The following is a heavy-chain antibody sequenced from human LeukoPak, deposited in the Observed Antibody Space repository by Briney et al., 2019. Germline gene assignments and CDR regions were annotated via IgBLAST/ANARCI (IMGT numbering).Heavy chain of an antibody. D-gene: IGHD3-3*01. Sequence: PGGSLRLSCAASGFTFSSYAMSWVRQAPGKGLEWVSAISGSGGSTYYADSVKGRFTISRDNSKNALYLQMNSLRAEDTAIYYCAKAGNYDFWSGYYSVKTLLDYWGQGTLVTVSS. CDR2: ISGSGGST. V-gene: IGHV3-23*01. CDR1: GFTFSSYA. CDR3: AKAGNYDFWSGYYSVKTLLDY. J-gene: IGHJ4*02.